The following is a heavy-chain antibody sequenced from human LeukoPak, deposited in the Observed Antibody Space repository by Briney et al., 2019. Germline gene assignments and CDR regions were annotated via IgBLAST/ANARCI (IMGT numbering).Heavy chain of an antibody. J-gene: IGHJ6*02. CDR3: ARDSLIAAAGYGMDV. D-gene: IGHD6-13*01. Sequence: SETLSLTCTVSGYSISSGYYWGWIRQPPGKGLEWIGSIYHSGSTYYNPSLKSRVTISVDTSKNQFSLKLSSVTAADTAVYYCARDSLIAAAGYGMDVWGQGTMVTVSS. CDR1: GYSISSGYY. CDR2: IYHSGST. V-gene: IGHV4-38-2*02.